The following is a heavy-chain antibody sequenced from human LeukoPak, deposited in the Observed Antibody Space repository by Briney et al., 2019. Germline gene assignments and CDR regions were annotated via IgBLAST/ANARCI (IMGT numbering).Heavy chain of an antibody. CDR2: ISWNSGSI. J-gene: IGHJ4*02. CDR1: GFTFDDYA. V-gene: IGHV3-9*01. Sequence: PGGSLRLSCAASGFTFDDYAMHWVRQAPGKGLEWVSGISWNSGSIGYADSVKGRFTISRDNAKNSLYLQMNSLRAEDTALYYCARGYSSGWDLGYWGQGTLVTVSS. CDR3: ARGYSSGWDLGY. D-gene: IGHD6-19*01.